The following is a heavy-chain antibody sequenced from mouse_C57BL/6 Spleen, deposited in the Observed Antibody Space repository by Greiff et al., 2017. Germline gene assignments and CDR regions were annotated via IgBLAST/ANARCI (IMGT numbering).Heavy chain of an antibody. Sequence: EVKLVESGGGLVKPGGSLKLSCAASGFTFSSYAMSWVRQTPEKRLEWVATISDGGSYTYYPDNVKGRFTISRDNAKNNLYLQMSQLKSEDTAMYYCARDKGYGSTLDYWGQGTTLTVSS. CDR1: GFTFSSYA. CDR3: ARDKGYGSTLDY. V-gene: IGHV5-4*01. CDR2: ISDGGSYT. J-gene: IGHJ2*01. D-gene: IGHD1-1*01.